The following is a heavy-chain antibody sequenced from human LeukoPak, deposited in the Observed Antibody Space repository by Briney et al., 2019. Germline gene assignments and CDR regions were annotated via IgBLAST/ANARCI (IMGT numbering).Heavy chain of an antibody. Sequence: SETLSLTCTVSGGSISSSSFHWGWIRQPPGKGLEWIGTIFYSGSTYYNPSLKSRVTMSVDTSKNQFSLKLSSVTAADTTVYYCARQGYISGQGFRNNWFDPWGQGSLVTVSS. CDR1: GGSISSSSFH. V-gene: IGHV4-39*01. CDR2: IFYSGST. D-gene: IGHD6-19*01. J-gene: IGHJ5*02. CDR3: ARQGYISGQGFRNNWFDP.